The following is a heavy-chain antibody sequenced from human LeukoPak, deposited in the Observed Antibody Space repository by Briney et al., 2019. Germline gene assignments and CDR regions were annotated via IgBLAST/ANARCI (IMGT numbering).Heavy chain of an antibody. D-gene: IGHD6-19*01. CDR2: IYYSGST. J-gene: IGHJ1*01. CDR1: GGSISSSSYY. V-gene: IGHV4-39*01. CDR3: ARLAVAGTGYFQH. Sequence: SETLSLTCTVSGGSISSSSYYWGWIRQPPGKGLEWIGSIYYSGSTYYNPSLKSRVTISVDTSKNQFSLKLSSVTAADTAVHYCARLAVAGTGYFQHWGQGTLVTVSS.